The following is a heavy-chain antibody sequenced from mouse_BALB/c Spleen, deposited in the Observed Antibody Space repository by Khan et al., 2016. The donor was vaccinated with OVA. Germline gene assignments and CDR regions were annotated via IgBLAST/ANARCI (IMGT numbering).Heavy chain of an antibody. CDR1: GFSLTSYG. Sequence: QVQLQQSGPGLVAPSQSLSTTCTVSGFSLTSYGVSWVRQPPGKGLEWLGVIWGDGNTNYHSTLISRLSISKDDSKSQVFLKLNSLQTDDTATYXCVKQNHGTLYAVDYWGQGTSVTVSS. CDR2: IWGDGNT. CDR3: VKQNHGTLYAVDY. J-gene: IGHJ4*01. D-gene: IGHD2-1*01. V-gene: IGHV2-3*01.